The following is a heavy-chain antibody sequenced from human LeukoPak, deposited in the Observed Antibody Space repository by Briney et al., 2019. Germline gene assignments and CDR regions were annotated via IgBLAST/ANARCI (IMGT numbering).Heavy chain of an antibody. V-gene: IGHV3-13*01. CDR1: GFTFSSYD. CDR3: ARSYYDFWSGYYFNGMDV. Sequence: GGSLRLSCAASGFTFSSYDMHWVRQATGKGLEWVSAIGTAGDTYYPGSVKGRFTISRENAKNSLYLQMNSLRAGDTAVYYCARSYYDFWSGYYFNGMDVWGQGTTVTVSS. D-gene: IGHD3-3*01. J-gene: IGHJ6*02. CDR2: IGTAGDT.